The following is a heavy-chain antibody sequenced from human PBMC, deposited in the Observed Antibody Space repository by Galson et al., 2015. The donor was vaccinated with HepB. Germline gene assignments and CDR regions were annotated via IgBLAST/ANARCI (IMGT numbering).Heavy chain of an antibody. V-gene: IGHV3-23*01. CDR2: ISGSGGST. CDR3: AKDRGEQWLVPYYYYGMDV. J-gene: IGHJ6*02. CDR1: GFTFSSYA. Sequence: SLRLSCAASGFTFSSYAMSWVRQAPGKGLEWVSAISGSGGSTYYADSVKGRFTISRDNSKNTLYLQMNSLRAEDTAVYYCAKDRGEQWLVPYYYYGMDVWGQGTTVTVSS. D-gene: IGHD6-19*01.